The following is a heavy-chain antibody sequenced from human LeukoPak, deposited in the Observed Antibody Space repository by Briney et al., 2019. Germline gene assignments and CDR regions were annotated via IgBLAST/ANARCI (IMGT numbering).Heavy chain of an antibody. D-gene: IGHD2-15*01. Sequence: GGSLRLSCTASGFTFSSYAMNWVRQAPGKGLEWVSGIGAGGTFTYYADSVKGRFTISRDNSRNTLYLQMNSLRAEDAAVYYCASLLLYCSGSTCYSDYWGQGTLVTVSS. J-gene: IGHJ4*02. CDR2: IGAGGTFT. CDR1: GFTFSSYA. CDR3: ASLLLYCSGSTCYSDY. V-gene: IGHV3-23*01.